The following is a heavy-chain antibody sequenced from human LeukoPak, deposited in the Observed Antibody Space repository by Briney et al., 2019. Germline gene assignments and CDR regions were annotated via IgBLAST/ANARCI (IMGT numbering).Heavy chain of an antibody. J-gene: IGHJ6*02. Sequence: ASVKVSCKASGYTFTSYYMHWVRQAPGQGLEWMGIINPSGGSTSYAQKFQGRVTMTRDTSTSTVYMELSSLRSEDTAVYYCARDFIPSIVGATGYYYGMDVWGQGTTVTVSS. CDR1: GYTFTSYY. D-gene: IGHD1-26*01. CDR3: ARDFIPSIVGATGYYYGMDV. V-gene: IGHV1-46*01. CDR2: INPSGGST.